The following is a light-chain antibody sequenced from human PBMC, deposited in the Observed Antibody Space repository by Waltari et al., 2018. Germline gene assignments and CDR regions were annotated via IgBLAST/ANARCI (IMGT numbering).Light chain of an antibody. CDR2: RSD. CDR1: ASNIGNNL. V-gene: IGLV1-44*01. Sequence: QSVLTQPPSASGTPGQRVTMSWSGRASNIGNNLVHWYQQLPGKAPKLVIYRSDQRPSGVPDRFSASKSGTSASLAISGLQSEDEADYYCAAWDDSLGGRWVFGGGTKVTVL. J-gene: IGLJ3*02. CDR3: AAWDDSLGGRWV.